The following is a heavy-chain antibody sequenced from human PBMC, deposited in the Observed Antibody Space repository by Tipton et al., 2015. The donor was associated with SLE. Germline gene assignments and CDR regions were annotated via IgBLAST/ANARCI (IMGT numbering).Heavy chain of an antibody. D-gene: IGHD6-13*01. CDR1: GYTFTTYD. CDR3: ARGISAGVDY. V-gene: IGHV1-8*02. CDR2: VSPNSGNT. Sequence: QSGPEVKNPGASVRVSCKASGYTFTTYDINWVRQATGQGPDWMGWVSPNSGNTGYAQKFQGRVTMTVDTSVSTVYMELRSLKSEDTAVYYCARGISAGVDYWGQGTLVTVSS. J-gene: IGHJ4*02.